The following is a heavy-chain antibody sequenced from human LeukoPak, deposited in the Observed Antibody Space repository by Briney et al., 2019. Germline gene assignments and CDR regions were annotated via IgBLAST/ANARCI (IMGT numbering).Heavy chain of an antibody. CDR3: ARDSYYYDSSVSLGDDAFDI. CDR1: GGSFSGYY. CDR2: INHSGST. V-gene: IGHV4-34*01. J-gene: IGHJ3*02. Sequence: PSETLSLTCAVYGGSFSGYYWSWIRPPPGKGLEWIGEINHSGSTNYNPSLKSRVTISVDTSKNQFALTLSSVTAADTAVYYCARDSYYYDSSVSLGDDAFDIWGQGTMVTVSS. D-gene: IGHD3-22*01.